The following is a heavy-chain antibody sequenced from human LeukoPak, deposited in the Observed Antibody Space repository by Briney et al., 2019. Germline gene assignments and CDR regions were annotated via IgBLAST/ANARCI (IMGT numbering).Heavy chain of an antibody. Sequence: SQTLSLTCAISRDGVSSNSAAWNWIRQSPSRGLEWLGRTYYRSKWYNDYAVSVKSRITINPDTSKNQFSLQLNSVTPEDTAVYYCAREGVYCSGGSCYSDYYYYGMDVWGQGTTVTVSS. V-gene: IGHV6-1*01. CDR2: TYYRSKWYN. D-gene: IGHD2-15*01. J-gene: IGHJ6*02. CDR1: RDGVSSNSAA. CDR3: AREGVYCSGGSCYSDYYYYGMDV.